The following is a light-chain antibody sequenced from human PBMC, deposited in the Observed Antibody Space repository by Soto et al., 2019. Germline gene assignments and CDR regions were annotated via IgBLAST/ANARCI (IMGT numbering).Light chain of an antibody. V-gene: IGKV3-20*01. Sequence: EIVMTQSPATLSVSPGERATLSCRASQSFSSNLAWYQQRPGQAPRLLIYDASSRATGIPDRFSGSGSGTDFTLTISRLEPEDFAVYYCQQYGSSPGTFGQGTKVDI. J-gene: IGKJ1*01. CDR1: QSFSSN. CDR2: DAS. CDR3: QQYGSSPGT.